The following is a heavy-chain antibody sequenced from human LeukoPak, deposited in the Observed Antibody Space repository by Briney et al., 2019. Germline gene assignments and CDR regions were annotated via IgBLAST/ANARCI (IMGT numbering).Heavy chain of an antibody. CDR1: GFTFSSYG. Sequence: PGGSLRLSCAASGFTFSSYGMHWVRQAPGKGLEWVAVIWYDGSNKYYADSVKGRFTISRDNSKNTLYLQMNSLRAEDTAVYYCHVAGTFTGIDYWGQGTLVTVSS. J-gene: IGHJ4*02. D-gene: IGHD6-19*01. CDR2: IWYDGSNK. V-gene: IGHV3-33*01. CDR3: HVAGTFTGIDY.